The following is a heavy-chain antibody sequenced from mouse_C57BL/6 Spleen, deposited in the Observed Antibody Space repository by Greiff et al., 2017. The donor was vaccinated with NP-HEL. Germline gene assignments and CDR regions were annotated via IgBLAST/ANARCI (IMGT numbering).Heavy chain of an antibody. Sequence: QVQLKQPGAELVRPGTSVKLSCKASGYTFTSYWMHWVKQRPGQGLEWIGVIDPSDSYTNYNQKFKGKATLTVDTSSSTAYMQLSSLTSEDSAVYYCARGDGYPVDAMDYWGQGTSVTVSS. V-gene: IGHV1-59*01. CDR2: IDPSDSYT. CDR3: ARGDGYPVDAMDY. D-gene: IGHD2-3*01. CDR1: GYTFTSYW. J-gene: IGHJ4*01.